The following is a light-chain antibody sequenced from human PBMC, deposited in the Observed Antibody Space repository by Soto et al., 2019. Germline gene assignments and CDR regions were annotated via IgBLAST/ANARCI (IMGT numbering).Light chain of an antibody. CDR1: SSDLGGYNY. V-gene: IGLV2-14*01. CDR2: DVS. CDR3: SSYTSSSTYVV. J-gene: IGLJ2*01. Sequence: QSVLTQPASVSGSPGQSITISCTGTSSDLGGYNYVSCYQQHPGKAPKLMIYDVSNRPSGVSNRFSGSKSGNTASLTISGLQAEDEADCYCSSYTSSSTYVVFGGGTKVTVL.